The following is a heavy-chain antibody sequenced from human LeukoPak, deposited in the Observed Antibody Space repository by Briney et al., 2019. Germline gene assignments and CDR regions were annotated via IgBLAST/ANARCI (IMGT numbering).Heavy chain of an antibody. Sequence: QAGGSLRLSCAASGFTFSAYWMHWVRQAPGKGLVRVSRINTDGSSPTYAASVKGRFTISRDNAKNTLYLQMNSLTAEDTAVYYCAREGDVFDIWGQGTMVTVSS. D-gene: IGHD3-10*01. CDR1: GFTFSAYW. CDR3: AREGDVFDI. J-gene: IGHJ3*02. CDR2: INTDGSSP. V-gene: IGHV3-74*01.